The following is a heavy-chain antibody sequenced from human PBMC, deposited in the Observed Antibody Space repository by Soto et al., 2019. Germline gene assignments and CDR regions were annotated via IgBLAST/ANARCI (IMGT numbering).Heavy chain of an antibody. D-gene: IGHD1-1*01. J-gene: IGHJ4*02. V-gene: IGHV4-34*01. CDR2: INRSGSS. CDR1: GFYFTCYF. Sequence: PSETQSLTYVFYGFYFTCYFLILIRQTPGTGLEWIGQINRSGSSNYNPSLKSRVTISVDTSKNEVSLKLSSVTAADTAVYLCARGPNWNDRRFDYWGLGTLVTVSS. CDR3: ARGPNWNDRRFDY.